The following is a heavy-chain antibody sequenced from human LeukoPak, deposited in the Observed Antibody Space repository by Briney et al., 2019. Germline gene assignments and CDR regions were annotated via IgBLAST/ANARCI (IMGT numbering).Heavy chain of an antibody. Sequence: GGSLRLSCTTSGFTFSDYWMTWIRQAPGKGPEWVANIKQDGSQRYYVDSVRGRFTISRDNAKNSLFLQMNGLRAEDTAVYYCARRGGSSSRRSPIDYWGQGTLVTVSS. J-gene: IGHJ4*02. CDR1: GFTFSDYW. CDR2: IKQDGSQR. V-gene: IGHV3-7*01. CDR3: ARRGGSSSRRSPIDY. D-gene: IGHD6-6*01.